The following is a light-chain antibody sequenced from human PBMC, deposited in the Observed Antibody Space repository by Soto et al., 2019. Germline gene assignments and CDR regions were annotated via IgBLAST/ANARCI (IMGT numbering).Light chain of an antibody. CDR1: QGVSSY. Sequence: EIVLTQSPATLSLSPGERATISCRASQGVSSYLAWCQQKPGQAPRLLIYDTSNRATGIPARFSGSGSGTDFTLTISSLEPEDFAVYYCQQRSNWPYTFGQGTKLEIK. V-gene: IGKV3-11*01. CDR3: QQRSNWPYT. J-gene: IGKJ2*01. CDR2: DTS.